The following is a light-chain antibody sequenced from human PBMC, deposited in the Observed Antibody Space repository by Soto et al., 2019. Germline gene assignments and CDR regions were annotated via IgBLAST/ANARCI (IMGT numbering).Light chain of an antibody. CDR2: KAS. CDR3: QHCDSYWT. J-gene: IGKJ1*01. V-gene: IGKV1-5*03. Sequence: DIQVTQSPSTLSASVGDRVTITCRASQSISNFLAWYQQKPGKAPKVLIYKASSLESGVPSRFSGSGSGTEFTLTISSLQPDDVATYYCQHCDSYWTFGQGTKVEMK. CDR1: QSISNF.